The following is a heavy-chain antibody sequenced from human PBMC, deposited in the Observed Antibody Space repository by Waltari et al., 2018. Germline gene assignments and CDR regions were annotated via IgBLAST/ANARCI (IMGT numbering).Heavy chain of an antibody. D-gene: IGHD3-10*01. CDR3: ARGGLEWFGELFDY. V-gene: IGHV3-30*15. CDR2: ISYDGSIK. J-gene: IGHJ4*02. CDR1: GFPFSTYA. Sequence: QVQLVESGGGVVHPGGSLRLSCAASGFPFSTYAVHWVRQAPGKGLEWVAVISYDGSIKYNADSVEGRFTISRDNARNTMSLQMSSLTTEDTAVYYCARGGLEWFGELFDYWGQGTLVTVSS.